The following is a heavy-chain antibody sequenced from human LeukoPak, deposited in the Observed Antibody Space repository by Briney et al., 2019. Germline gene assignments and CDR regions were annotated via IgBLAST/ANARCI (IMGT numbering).Heavy chain of an antibody. J-gene: IGHJ4*02. CDR3: ARARNPTVTTERPLDY. V-gene: IGHV1-69*13. D-gene: IGHD4-17*01. CDR2: SIPIFGTA. CDR1: GGTFSSYA. Sequence: ASVKVSGKASGGTFSSYAISWVRQAPGHGVEWMGGSIPIFGTANYAQKFQGRVTITADESTSTAYMELSSLRSEDTAVYYCARARNPTVTTERPLDYWGQGTLVTVSS.